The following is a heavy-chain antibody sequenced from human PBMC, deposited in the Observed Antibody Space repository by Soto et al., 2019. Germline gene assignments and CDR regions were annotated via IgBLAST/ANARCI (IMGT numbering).Heavy chain of an antibody. CDR2: TYYASRWYN. CDR1: GDSVSSSGVA. D-gene: IGHD3-3*01. V-gene: IGHV6-1*01. J-gene: IGHJ4*02. Sequence: SQTLSLTCAISGDSVSSSGVAWNWIRQSPSRGLEWLGRTYYASRWYNDYAVSVTGRITINPDTSMNQFSLQLNSVTPEDTAIYYCARGRASAFEYWGQGTQVTVS. CDR3: ARGRASAFEY.